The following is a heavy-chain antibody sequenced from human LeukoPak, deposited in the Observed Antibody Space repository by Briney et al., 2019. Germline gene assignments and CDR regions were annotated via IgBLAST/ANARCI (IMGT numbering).Heavy chain of an antibody. V-gene: IGHV3-7*01. CDR2: IKQDGSEK. Sequence: GGSLRLSCAASGFTFSSYWMSWVRQAPGKGLEWVANIKQDGSEKYYVDSVKGRLTISSDNAKNSLYLQMNSLRAEDTAVYYCAREPSILLIDYWGQGTLVTVSS. CDR1: GFTFSSYW. J-gene: IGHJ4*02. D-gene: IGHD2/OR15-2a*01. CDR3: AREPSILLIDY.